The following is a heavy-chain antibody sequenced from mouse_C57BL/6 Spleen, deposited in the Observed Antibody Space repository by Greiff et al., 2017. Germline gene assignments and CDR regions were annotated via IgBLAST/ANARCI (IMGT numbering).Heavy chain of an antibody. J-gene: IGHJ3*01. CDR3: ARWVTTVVDSWFAY. CDR1: GYTFTSYW. Sequence: VQLQQPGAELVRPGTSVKLSCKASGYTFTSYWMHWVKQRPGQGLEWIGVIDPSDSYTNYNQKFKGKATLTVDTSSSTAYMQLSSLTSEDSAVYYCARWVTTVVDSWFAYWGQGTLVTVSA. V-gene: IGHV1-59*01. D-gene: IGHD1-1*01. CDR2: IDPSDSYT.